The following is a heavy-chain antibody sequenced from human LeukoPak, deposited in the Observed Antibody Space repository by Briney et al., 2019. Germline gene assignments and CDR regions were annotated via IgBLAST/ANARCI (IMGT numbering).Heavy chain of an antibody. Sequence: GGSLRLSCGASGFTFSSYTMNWVRQAPGKGLEWVSSIDGSSSYIYYADSVKGRFTISRENAKNSLYLQMNSLRAGDTAVYYCIRGGYSYGRVSDYYGMDVWGQGTTVTVSS. CDR2: IDGSSSYI. CDR3: IRGGYSYGRVSDYYGMDV. J-gene: IGHJ6*02. V-gene: IGHV3-21*01. CDR1: GFTFSSYT. D-gene: IGHD5-18*01.